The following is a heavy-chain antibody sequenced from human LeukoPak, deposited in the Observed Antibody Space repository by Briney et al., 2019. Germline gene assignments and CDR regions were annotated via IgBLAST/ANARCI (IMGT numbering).Heavy chain of an antibody. CDR3: AKATTYNSGGYFDF. CDR2: ISGSGAST. CDR1: GFIFSNYA. Sequence: GSLRLSCAASGFIFSNYAMTWVRQAPGKGLEWVSTISGSGASTHYAASVKGRFTISRDNSENTMYLQMNSLRAEATAVYFCAKATTYNSGGYFDFWGQGILVTVSS. V-gene: IGHV3-23*01. J-gene: IGHJ4*02. D-gene: IGHD1-1*01.